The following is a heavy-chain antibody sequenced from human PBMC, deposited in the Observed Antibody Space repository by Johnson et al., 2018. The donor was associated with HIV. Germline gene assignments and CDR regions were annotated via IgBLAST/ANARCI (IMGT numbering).Heavy chain of an antibody. Sequence: QVQLVESGGGVVQPGGSLRLSCAASGFTFADYGMHWVRQPPGKGLEWVSFIAHDARLTHYAESVTGRFPMSRDNSKNTLYLHMKSLRPEDTSIYYCAKDDNLGVWYSDAFDVWGQGTVVTVSS. D-gene: IGHD6-19*01. V-gene: IGHV3-30*02. CDR1: GFTFADYG. CDR2: IAHDARLT. J-gene: IGHJ3*01. CDR3: AKDDNLGVWYSDAFDV.